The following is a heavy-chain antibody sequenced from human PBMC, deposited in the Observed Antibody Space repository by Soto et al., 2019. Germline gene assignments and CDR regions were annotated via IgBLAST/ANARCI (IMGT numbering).Heavy chain of an antibody. D-gene: IGHD5-18*01. Sequence: SVKVSCKASGYTFTGYYMHWVRQAPGQGLEWMGGIIPIFGTANYAQKFQGRVTITADESTSTAYMELSSLRSEDTAVYYCARGWDTAMVKNYYYYYGMDVWGQGTTVTVSS. V-gene: IGHV1-69*13. CDR2: IIPIFGTA. J-gene: IGHJ6*02. CDR3: ARGWDTAMVKNYYYYYGMDV. CDR1: GYTFTGYY.